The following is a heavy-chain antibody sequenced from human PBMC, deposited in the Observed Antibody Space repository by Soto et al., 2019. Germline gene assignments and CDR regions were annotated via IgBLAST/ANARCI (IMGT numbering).Heavy chain of an antibody. CDR1: VITVYDSG. V-gene: IGHV3-15*07. J-gene: IGHJ4*02. D-gene: IGHD6-25*01. CDR2: IKSKTDGVPT. CDR3: TPDPGPYSSAY. Sequence: GSVRLSCAASVITVYDSGLHWFRQAPGKGLEWVGRIKSKTDGVPTDYAAAVKGRFTISRDASKNTLYLQMNSLKTEDTSVHFCTPDPGPYSSAYWGQGPLVTVSS.